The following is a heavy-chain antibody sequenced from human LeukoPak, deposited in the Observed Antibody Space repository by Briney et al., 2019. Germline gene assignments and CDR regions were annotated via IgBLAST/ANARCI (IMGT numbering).Heavy chain of an antibody. CDR1: GFTFSNYW. D-gene: IGHD2-15*01. V-gene: IGHV3-7*01. CDR3: TRDTGCPGGTCYSFYDY. CDR2: IKQDGTEK. Sequence: QPGGSLRHSCAASGFTFSNYWMTWVRQAPGKGLEWVANIKQDGTEKYYVDSVKGRFTISRDNAENSLYLQMNSLRAEDTAVYYCTRDTGCPGGTCYSFYDYWGQGTLVTVSS. J-gene: IGHJ4*02.